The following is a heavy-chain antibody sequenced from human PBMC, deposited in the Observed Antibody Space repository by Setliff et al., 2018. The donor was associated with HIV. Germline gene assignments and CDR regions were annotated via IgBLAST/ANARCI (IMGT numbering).Heavy chain of an antibody. CDR3: ARDPSSSGWSEGLYYFDS. CDR2: INHSGST. D-gene: IGHD6-19*01. J-gene: IGHJ4*02. V-gene: IGHV4-34*01. CDR1: GGSLSDHY. Sequence: LSLTCAVYGGSLSDHYWSWIRQPPGKGLEWIGEINHSGSTNYNPSLRSRVSISVDTSKNQFSLRLSSVTAADTAVYYCARDPSSSGWSEGLYYFDSWGRGTRVTVSS.